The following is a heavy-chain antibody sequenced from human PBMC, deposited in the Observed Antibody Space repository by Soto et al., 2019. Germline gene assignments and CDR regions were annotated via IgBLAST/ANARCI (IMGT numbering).Heavy chain of an antibody. J-gene: IGHJ4*02. D-gene: IGHD6-13*01. CDR3: ATGASSSNGDTPFDY. CDR1: GTSSINTDYY. Sequence: THTLTSTTAGTSSINTDYYWRWIRQHPGKGLEWITSIYYTGITYSTQSLKSRVTIFVDRSKNPLSLNLNSVTAADRAVSYCATGASSSNGDTPFDYWGQGTLVTVSS. V-gene: IGHV4-39*01. CDR2: IYYTGIT.